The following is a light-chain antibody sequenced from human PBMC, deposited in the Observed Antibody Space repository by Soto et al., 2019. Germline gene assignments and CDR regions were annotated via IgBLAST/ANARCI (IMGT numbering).Light chain of an antibody. Sequence: DIQMTQSPSSLSASVGDRVTITCQASQDTNNYLNWYQHKPGKAPKLLIYDASNLETGVPSRFSGSGSVTDFTFTITNLQLEDIATYYCQQYDNFPRFGQGTKVEIK. CDR3: QQYDNFPR. CDR2: DAS. J-gene: IGKJ2*03. CDR1: QDTNNY. V-gene: IGKV1-33*01.